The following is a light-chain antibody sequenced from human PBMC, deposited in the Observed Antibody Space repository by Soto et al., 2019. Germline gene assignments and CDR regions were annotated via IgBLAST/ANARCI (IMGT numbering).Light chain of an antibody. CDR2: GSS. CDR3: QQYHRWPPFT. J-gene: IGKJ3*01. V-gene: IGKV3-15*01. Sequence: EIVLTQSPATLSVSPGEKATLSCRASQTIADYLIWYQQRPGQAPRVLMHGSSTRAAGVPARFSGSGSGTEFTLNISSLESEDSGIYYCQQYHRWPPFTFGPGTKVEI. CDR1: QTIADY.